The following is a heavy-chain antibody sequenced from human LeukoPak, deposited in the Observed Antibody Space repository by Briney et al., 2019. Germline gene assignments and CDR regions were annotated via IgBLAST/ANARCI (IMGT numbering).Heavy chain of an antibody. CDR3: ARYHCSGGSCYLFGFDC. J-gene: IGHJ4*02. V-gene: IGHV3-7*01. CDR1: GFTFSSYW. Sequence: PGGSLRLSCEASGFTFSSYWMSWVRQAPGKGLEWVANIKQDGSEKKYLDSVKGRFTISRDNAKNSVYLQMNSLRAEDTAVYYCARYHCSGGSCYLFGFDCWGQGTLVTVSS. D-gene: IGHD2-15*01. CDR2: IKQDGSEK.